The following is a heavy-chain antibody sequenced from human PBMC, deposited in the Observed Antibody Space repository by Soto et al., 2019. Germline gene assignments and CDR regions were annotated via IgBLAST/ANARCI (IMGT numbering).Heavy chain of an antibody. V-gene: IGHV3-49*03. J-gene: IGHJ6*03. CDR1: GFTFGDYA. Sequence: GGSLRLSCTASGFTFGDYAMSWFRQAPGKGLEWVGFIRSKAYGGTTEYAASVKGRFTISRDDSKSIAYLQMNSLKTEDTAVYYCTRDSKYRRMYSSSFHYYYYMDVWGKGTTVTVSS. CDR3: TRDSKYRRMYSSSFHYYYYMDV. CDR2: IRSKAYGGTT. D-gene: IGHD6-6*01.